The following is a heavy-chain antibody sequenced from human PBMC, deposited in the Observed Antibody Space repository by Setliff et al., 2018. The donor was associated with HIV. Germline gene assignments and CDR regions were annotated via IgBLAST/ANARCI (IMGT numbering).Heavy chain of an antibody. V-gene: IGHV3-33*06. D-gene: IGHD2-15*01. CDR1: GFTFSSYG. J-gene: IGHJ4*02. CDR2: IWYDGSNK. Sequence: LRLSCAASGFTFSSYGMHWVRQAPGKGLEWVAVIWYDGSNKYYADSVKGRFTISRDNSKNTLYLQMNSLRAEDTAVYYCAKGDARGGYHYFAYWGQGTLVTVSS. CDR3: AKGDARGGYHYFAY.